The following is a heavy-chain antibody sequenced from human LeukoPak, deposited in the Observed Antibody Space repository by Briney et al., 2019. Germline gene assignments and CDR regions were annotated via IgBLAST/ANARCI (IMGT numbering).Heavy chain of an antibody. Sequence: ASVKVSCKASGYTFTGYYVHWVRQAPGQGLEWMGWISAYNGNTNSAQKLQGRVTMTTDTSTSTAYMELRSLRSDDTAVYYCARDSRIRGFDYWGQGTLVTVSS. CDR2: ISAYNGNT. V-gene: IGHV1-18*04. CDR3: ARDSRIRGFDY. J-gene: IGHJ4*02. D-gene: IGHD6-13*01. CDR1: GYTFTGYY.